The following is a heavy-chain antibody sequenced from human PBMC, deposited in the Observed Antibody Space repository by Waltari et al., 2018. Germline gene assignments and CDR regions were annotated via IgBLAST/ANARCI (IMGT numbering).Heavy chain of an antibody. CDR2: INHSGRT. D-gene: IGHD6-13*01. CDR1: GGYFSGYH. CDR3: ARGGSSSWYPKQYYYGMDV. V-gene: IGHV4-34*01. J-gene: IGHJ6*02. Sequence: QVQLQQWGAGLLKPSETLSLPCAVYGGYFSGYHWRWIRQPPRKGLEWIGEINHSGRTNYNPSLKSRVTISVDTSKNQFSLKLSAVTAADTAVYYCARGGSSSWYPKQYYYGMDVWGQGTTVTVSS.